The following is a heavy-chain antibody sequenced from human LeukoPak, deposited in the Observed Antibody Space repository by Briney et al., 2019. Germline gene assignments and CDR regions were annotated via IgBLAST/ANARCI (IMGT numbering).Heavy chain of an antibody. J-gene: IGHJ4*02. CDR3: ARGRQWLDYYFDY. V-gene: IGHV4-4*02. CDR2: IYHSGST. Sequence: PSETLSLTCAVSGGSISSSSWWSWVRQPPGKGLEWIGEIYHSGSTNYNPSLKSRVTISVDKSKNQFSLKLSSVTAADTAVYYCARGRQWLDYYFDYWGQGTLVTVSS. CDR1: GGSISSSSW. D-gene: IGHD6-19*01.